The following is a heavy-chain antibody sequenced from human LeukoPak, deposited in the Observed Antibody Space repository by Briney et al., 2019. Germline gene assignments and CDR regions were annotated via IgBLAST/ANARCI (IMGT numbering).Heavy chain of an antibody. V-gene: IGHV1-18*01. CDR2: ISAYNGNT. D-gene: IGHD1-26*01. CDR1: GYTFTSYG. J-gene: IGHJ4*02. CDR3: ARDLLSGSALYYFDY. Sequence: ASVKVSCKASGYTFTSYGISWVRQAPGQGLEWMGWISAYNGNTNYAQKLQGRVTMTTDTSTSTAYMELRSLRSDDTAVYYCARDLLSGSALYYFDYWGQGTLVTVSS.